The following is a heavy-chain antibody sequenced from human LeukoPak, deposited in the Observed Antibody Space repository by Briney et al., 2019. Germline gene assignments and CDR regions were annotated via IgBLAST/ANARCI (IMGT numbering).Heavy chain of an antibody. D-gene: IGHD6-13*01. J-gene: IGHJ4*02. Sequence: GSLRLSCAASGFSFDDYGMSWVRQVPGKGLEWVSGINWNGDSTDYADSVKGRFTISRDNAKNSLYLQMNSLRVEDTALYFCARDKAAAGTLFDYWGQGTLVTVSS. CDR1: GFSFDDYG. V-gene: IGHV3-20*04. CDR3: ARDKAAAGTLFDY. CDR2: INWNGDST.